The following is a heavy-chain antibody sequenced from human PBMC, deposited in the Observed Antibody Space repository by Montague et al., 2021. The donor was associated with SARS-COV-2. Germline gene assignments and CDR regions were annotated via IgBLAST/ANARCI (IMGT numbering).Heavy chain of an antibody. J-gene: IGHJ5*02. D-gene: IGHD2-15*01. CDR2: IYYSGST. Sequence: WSWIRQPPGKGLEWVGYIYYSGSTNYNPSLKSRVTISVDTSKNQFSLKLSSVTAADTAVYYCARRSLGYCSGGSCYSAFDPWGQGTLVTVSS. V-gene: IGHV4-61*07. CDR3: ARRSLGYCSGGSCYSAFDP.